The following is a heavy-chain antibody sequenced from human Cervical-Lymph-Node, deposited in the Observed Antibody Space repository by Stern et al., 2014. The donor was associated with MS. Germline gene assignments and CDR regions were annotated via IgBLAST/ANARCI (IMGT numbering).Heavy chain of an antibody. V-gene: IGHV1-69*01. Sequence: VQLVQSGAEGKKPGSSAKVSCKASGGTFSSYAISWVRQAPGQGLQWMGGIIPIFGTANDAQKFQGRVTITAAESTSTAYMELSSLRSEDTAVYYCARDRAIVGATSYYYGMDVWGQGTTVTVSS. J-gene: IGHJ6*02. CDR3: ARDRAIVGATSYYYGMDV. CDR1: GGTFSSYA. CDR2: IIPIFGTA. D-gene: IGHD1-26*01.